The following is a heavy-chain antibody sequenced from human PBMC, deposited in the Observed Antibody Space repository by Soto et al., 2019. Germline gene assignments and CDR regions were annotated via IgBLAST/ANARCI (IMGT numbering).Heavy chain of an antibody. D-gene: IGHD2-2*01. CDR2: MNPNSGNT. CDR1: GYTFTSYD. Sequence: QVQLVQSGAEVKKPGASVKVSCKASGYTFTSYDLNWVRQATVQGLEWMGWMNPNSGNTGYAQKFQGRVTMTRHTSISTAYMELGSLRSEDTAVYYCARGQYLGYYYGMDVWGQGTTVTVSS. CDR3: ARGQYLGYYYGMDV. J-gene: IGHJ6*02. V-gene: IGHV1-8*01.